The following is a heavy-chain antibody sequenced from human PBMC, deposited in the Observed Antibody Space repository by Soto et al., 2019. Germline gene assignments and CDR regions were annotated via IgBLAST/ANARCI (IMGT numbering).Heavy chain of an antibody. J-gene: IGHJ6*02. CDR2: IIPIFGTA. V-gene: IGHV1-69*12. D-gene: IGHD5-12*01. Sequence: QVQLVQSGAEVKKPGSSVKVSCKASGGTFSSYAISWVRQAPGQGLEWMGGIIPIFGTANYAQKFQGRVTITADESTSTAYVGWSSLRWEDRAVYYWAGEIGNIVAGVGWDVWGQGTTVTVSS. CDR3: AGEIGNIVAGVGWDV. CDR1: GGTFSSYA.